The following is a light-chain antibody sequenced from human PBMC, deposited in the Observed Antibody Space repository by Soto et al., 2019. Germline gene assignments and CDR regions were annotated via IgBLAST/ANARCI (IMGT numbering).Light chain of an antibody. CDR3: AAWDDSLSAVV. V-gene: IGLV1-47*01. CDR2: RNN. CDR1: SSNIGSYH. J-gene: IGLJ2*01. Sequence: QSVLTQPPSASGTPGQRVTISCSGSSSNIGSYHVHWYQQLPGTAPKLLMYRNNQRPSGVPDRFSGSKSGTSASLAISGLRSEDEADYYCAAWDDSLSAVVFGGGTKLTVL.